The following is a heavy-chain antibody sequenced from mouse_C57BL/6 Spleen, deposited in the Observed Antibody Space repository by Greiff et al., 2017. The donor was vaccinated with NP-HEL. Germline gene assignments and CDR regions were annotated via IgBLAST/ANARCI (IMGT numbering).Heavy chain of an antibody. J-gene: IGHJ3*01. V-gene: IGHV1-18*01. CDR1: GYTFTDYN. CDR3: ARSLTGLFAY. CDR2: INPNNGGT. D-gene: IGHD4-1*01. Sequence: EVKLQESGPELVKPGASVKIPCKASGYTFTDYNMDWVKQSHGKSLEWIGDINPNNGGTIYNQKFKGKATLTVDKSSSTAYMELRSLTSEDTAVYYCARSLTGLFAYWGQGTLVTVSA.